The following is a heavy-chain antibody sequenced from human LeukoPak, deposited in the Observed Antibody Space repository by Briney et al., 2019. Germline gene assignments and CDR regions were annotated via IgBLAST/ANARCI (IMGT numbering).Heavy chain of an antibody. CDR3: ARSPLWFGENYFDY. D-gene: IGHD3-10*01. J-gene: IGHJ4*02. V-gene: IGHV3-30*09. CDR1: GLIFSNYA. CDR2: ISYDGNNK. Sequence: GGSLRLSCTASGLIFSNYAIHWVRQAPGKGLDWVAIISYDGNNKYYADSVKGRFAISRDNSKNTLYLQMNSLRAEDTAVYYCARSPLWFGENYFDYWGQGTLVTVSS.